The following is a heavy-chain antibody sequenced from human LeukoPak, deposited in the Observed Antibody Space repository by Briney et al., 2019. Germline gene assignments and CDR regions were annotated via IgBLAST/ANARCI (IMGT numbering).Heavy chain of an antibody. CDR3: AKAEAHYYDSSGYYYYYYYYMDV. V-gene: IGHV3-23*01. D-gene: IGHD3-22*01. CDR2: ISCSGGST. J-gene: IGHJ6*03. Sequence: PGRSLRLSCAASGFTFSSYGMHWVRQAPGKGLEWVSAISCSGGSTYYADSVKGRFTISRDNSKNTLYLQMNSLRAEDTAVYYCAKAEAHYYDSSGYYYYYYYYMDVWGKGTTVTISS. CDR1: GFTFSSYG.